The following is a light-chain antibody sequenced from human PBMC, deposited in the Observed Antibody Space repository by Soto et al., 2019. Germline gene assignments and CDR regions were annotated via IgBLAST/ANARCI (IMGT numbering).Light chain of an antibody. J-gene: IGKJ1*01. CDR3: HQRQYWPPIT. V-gene: IGKV3-11*01. CDR1: LSVSVY. Sequence: VVLTQSPATLSLSPGERATLSSRTSLSVSVYLDWYQQKPGQAPRLLISDASNRATGIPARFSGSGSGTDFTLTISSLEPEDFAVYYCHQRQYWPPITFGQGTKVDIK. CDR2: DAS.